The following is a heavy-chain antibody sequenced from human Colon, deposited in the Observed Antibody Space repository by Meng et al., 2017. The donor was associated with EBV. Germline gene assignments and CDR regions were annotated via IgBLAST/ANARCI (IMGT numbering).Heavy chain of an antibody. V-gene: IGHV4-39*07. Sequence: QLQLQDSGPGLVKPSEPLSLTCPVSCGSISSSSSSCAWIRQPPGKGLGWIGDISYGGSTSYNPSLKSRVTISIDTSKNQFSLSLTSVTAADTAIYYCARGIQIWHEIDYWGQGTLVTVSS. D-gene: IGHD5-18*01. J-gene: IGHJ4*02. CDR3: ARGIQIWHEIDY. CDR1: CGSISSSSSS. CDR2: ISYGGST.